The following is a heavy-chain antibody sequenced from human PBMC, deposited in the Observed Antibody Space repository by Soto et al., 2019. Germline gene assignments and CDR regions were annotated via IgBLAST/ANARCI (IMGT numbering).Heavy chain of an antibody. V-gene: IGHV3-48*04. CDR2: IGIGSSTK. Sequence: PGGSLRLSCAASGFTFRNYGMNWVRQAPGKGLEWVSYIGIGSSTKYYADSVKGRFTISRDNAKNSLFLQMNSLRTEDTAVYYCARFSRSQSGYWGQGVLVTVSS. CDR3: ARFSRSQSGY. J-gene: IGHJ4*02. D-gene: IGHD2-8*02. CDR1: GFTFRNYG.